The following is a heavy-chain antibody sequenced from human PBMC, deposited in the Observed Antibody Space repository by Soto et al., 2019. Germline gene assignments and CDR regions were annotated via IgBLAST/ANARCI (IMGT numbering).Heavy chain of an antibody. CDR3: AHRRIGVSQWNYGDFDY. CDR1: GFSLSTSGVG. Sequence: QITLKESGPTLVKPTQTLTLTCTFSGFSLSTSGVGVGWIRQPPGKALELLVFVYWDDDKRYSPSLRSRLTITKDTSKNQVVLTMTNVDPVDTATYFCAHRRIGVSQWNYGDFDYWGQGTLVTVSS. CDR2: VYWDDDK. J-gene: IGHJ4*02. V-gene: IGHV2-5*02. D-gene: IGHD6-19*01.